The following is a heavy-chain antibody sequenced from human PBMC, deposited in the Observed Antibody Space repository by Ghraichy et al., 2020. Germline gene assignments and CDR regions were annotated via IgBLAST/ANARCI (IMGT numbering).Heavy chain of an antibody. CDR3: ARDRGIVVVPAGNYYGMDV. D-gene: IGHD2-2*01. CDR2: ISAYNGNT. V-gene: IGHV1-18*01. CDR1: GYTFTSYG. Sequence: ASVKVSCKASGYTFTSYGISWVRQAPGQGLEWMGWISAYNGNTNCAQKLQGRVTMTTDTSTSTAYMELRSLRSDDTAVYYCARDRGIVVVPAGNYYGMDVWGQGTTVTVSS. J-gene: IGHJ6*02.